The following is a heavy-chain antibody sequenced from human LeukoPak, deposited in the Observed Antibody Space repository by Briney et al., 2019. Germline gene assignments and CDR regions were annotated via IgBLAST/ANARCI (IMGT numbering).Heavy chain of an antibody. CDR2: ISSNGGST. V-gene: IGHV3-64*01. Sequence: GGSLRLSCAASGFTFSSYAMHWVRQAPGKGLEYVSAISSNGGSTYYANSVKGRFTISRDNSKNTLYLQMGSLRAEGVAVYYCARATGSSSGWYGWGAFDIWGQGTMVTVSS. D-gene: IGHD6-19*01. J-gene: IGHJ3*02. CDR1: GFTFSSYA. CDR3: ARATGSSSGWYGWGAFDI.